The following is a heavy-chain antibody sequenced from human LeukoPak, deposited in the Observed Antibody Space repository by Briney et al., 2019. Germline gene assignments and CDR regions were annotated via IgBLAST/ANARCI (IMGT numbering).Heavy chain of an antibody. CDR3: ARLRYTYYYDSSGYEY. D-gene: IGHD3-22*01. CDR2: IYPGDSDT. Sequence: GESLKISCRGSGYSFTSYWIGWVRQMPGKGLEWMGIIYPGDSDTRYSPSFQGQATISADKSISTAYLQWSSLKASDTAMYYCARLRYTYYYDSSGYEYWGQGTLVTVSS. CDR1: GYSFTSYW. J-gene: IGHJ4*02. V-gene: IGHV5-51*01.